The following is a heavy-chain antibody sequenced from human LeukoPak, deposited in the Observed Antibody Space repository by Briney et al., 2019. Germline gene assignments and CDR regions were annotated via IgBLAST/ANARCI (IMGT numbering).Heavy chain of an antibody. D-gene: IGHD3-3*01. V-gene: IGHV5-51*01. CDR2: IYPGDSDT. CDR3: ARHGVQTYYDFWSGSHSYYYYYMDV. Sequence: GEALKISCKGSGYSFTSYWIGWVRQMPGKGLEWMGIIYPGDSDTRYSPSFQGQVTISADKSISTAYLQWSSLKASDTAMYYCARHGVQTYYDFWSGSHSYYYYYMDVWGKGTTVTVSS. J-gene: IGHJ6*03. CDR1: GYSFTSYW.